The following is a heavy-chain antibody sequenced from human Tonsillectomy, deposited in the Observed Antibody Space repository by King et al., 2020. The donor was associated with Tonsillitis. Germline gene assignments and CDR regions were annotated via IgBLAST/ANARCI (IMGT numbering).Heavy chain of an antibody. CDR1: GYIFTTYW. V-gene: IGHV5-51*01. J-gene: IGHJ6*02. Sequence: QLVQSGAEVKKPGESLKISCKGSGYIFTTYWIGWVRQMPGKGLEWMGLINPGDSNTRYSPSSQGQVTISVDNSINTAYLQWSSLKAPDPAMYYCAMRGGILTGSSTPYYFYGMDVWGQGTTVTVS. CDR2: INPGDSNT. CDR3: AMRGGILTGSSTPYYFYGMDV. D-gene: IGHD3-9*01.